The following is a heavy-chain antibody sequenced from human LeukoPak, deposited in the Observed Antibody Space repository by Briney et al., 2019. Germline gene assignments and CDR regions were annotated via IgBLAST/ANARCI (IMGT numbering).Heavy chain of an antibody. Sequence: ASVKVSCKASGGTFSNYAISWVRQAPGQGLEWMGWINPNSGGTNYAQKFQGRVTMTRDTSISTAYMELSRLRSDDTAVYYCARDDGANWGSWGQGTMVTVSS. V-gene: IGHV1-2*02. CDR3: ARDDGANWGS. CDR1: GGTFSNYA. CDR2: INPNSGGT. D-gene: IGHD7-27*01. J-gene: IGHJ3*01.